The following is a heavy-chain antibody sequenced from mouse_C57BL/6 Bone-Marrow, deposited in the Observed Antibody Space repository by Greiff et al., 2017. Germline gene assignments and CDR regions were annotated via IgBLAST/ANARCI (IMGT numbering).Heavy chain of an antibody. CDR3: ARNYGSSLVY. CDR1: GYTFTDYT. V-gene: IGHV1-78*01. D-gene: IGHD1-1*01. J-gene: IGHJ2*01. CDR2: IYPSDGST. Sequence: QVQLQQSDAELVKPGASVKISCKVSGYTFTDYTIHWMKQRPEQGLEWIGNIYPSDGSTKYNEKFKGQATLTVAKSSSTAYMQLNSLTSDDSAVXFCARNYGSSLVYGGQGTTLTVSS.